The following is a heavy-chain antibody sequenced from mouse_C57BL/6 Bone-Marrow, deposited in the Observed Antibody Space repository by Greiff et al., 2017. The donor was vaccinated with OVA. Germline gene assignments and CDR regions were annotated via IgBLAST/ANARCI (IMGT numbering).Heavy chain of an antibody. D-gene: IGHD3-3*01. J-gene: IGHJ3*01. CDR1: GYTFTSYT. V-gene: IGHV1-4*01. Sequence: QVQLQQSGAELARPGASVKMSCKASGYTFTSYTMHWVKQRPGQGLEWIGYINPSSGYTKSNQKFKDKATLTADKSSSTAYMQLSSLTSEDSAGYYCGGDPWFAYWGQGTLVTVSA. CDR3: GGDPWFAY. CDR2: INPSSGYT.